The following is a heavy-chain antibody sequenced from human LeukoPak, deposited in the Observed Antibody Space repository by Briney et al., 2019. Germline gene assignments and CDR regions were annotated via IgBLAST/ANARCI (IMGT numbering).Heavy chain of an antibody. CDR1: GYTFTGHD. CDR2: MNPNSGNT. CDR3: ARGHGSGTYYNVWVDP. V-gene: IGHV1-8*01. Sequence: ASVKVSCKASGYTFTGHDINWVRQATGQGLEWMGWMNPNSGNTGYAQKFQGRVTITWDTSITTAYMELSSLRSEDTAVYYCARGHGSGTYYNVWVDPWGQGTLVTVSS. J-gene: IGHJ5*02. D-gene: IGHD3-10*01.